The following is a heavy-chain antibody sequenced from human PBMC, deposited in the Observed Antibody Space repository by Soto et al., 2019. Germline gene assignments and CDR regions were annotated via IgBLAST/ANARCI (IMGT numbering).Heavy chain of an antibody. CDR2: INPNSGDT. D-gene: IGHD3-10*01. Sequence: ASVKVSCKASGYTFTAYYMHWVRQVPGQGLEWMGWINPNSGDTNYAQKFQGRVTMTRDTAISTAYMQLSSLRSDDTAFYYCATVPPYSTMVGNWGQGTLVTVSS. J-gene: IGHJ4*02. CDR1: GYTFTAYY. CDR3: ATVPPYSTMVGN. V-gene: IGHV1-2*02.